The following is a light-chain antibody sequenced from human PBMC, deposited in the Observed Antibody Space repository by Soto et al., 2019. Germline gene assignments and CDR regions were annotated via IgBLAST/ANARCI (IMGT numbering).Light chain of an antibody. Sequence: DIQMTQSPSSLSASVGDRVTITCRASQGIRSDLGWYQQKPGKAPKRLIYAASRLQSGVPSRFSAGGSGTEFILTISSLQAEDVAVYYCQQYYNTPRTFGQGTKVEIK. V-gene: IGKV1-17*01. CDR1: QGIRSD. CDR2: AAS. CDR3: QQYYNTPRT. J-gene: IGKJ1*01.